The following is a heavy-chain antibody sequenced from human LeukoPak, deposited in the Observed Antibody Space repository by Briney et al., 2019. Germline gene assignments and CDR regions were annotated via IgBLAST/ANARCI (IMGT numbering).Heavy chain of an antibody. CDR1: GFTFNSYA. J-gene: IGHJ4*02. V-gene: IGHV3-23*01. Sequence: GGFLRLSCAASGFTFNSYAMSWVRQAPWKGLEWVSAISGSGGSTYYADSVKGRFTVSRDNSKNTLYLQMNTLRAEDTAVYYSAKPYSSSYRYFDYWGQGTLVTVSS. CDR3: AKPYSSSYRYFDY. D-gene: IGHD6-6*01. CDR2: ISGSGGST.